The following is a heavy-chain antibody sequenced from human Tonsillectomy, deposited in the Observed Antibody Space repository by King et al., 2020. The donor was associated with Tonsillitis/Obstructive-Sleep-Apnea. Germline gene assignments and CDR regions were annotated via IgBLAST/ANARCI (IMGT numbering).Heavy chain of an antibody. D-gene: IGHD4-11*01. CDR2: IYYSGST. CDR3: ARQRYSKRYYYYYYYMDV. CDR1: GGSISSYY. J-gene: IGHJ6*03. Sequence: QLQESGPGLVKPSETLSLTCTVSGGSISSYYWSWIRQPPGKGLEWIGYIYYSGSTNYNPSLKSRVTISVDTSKNQFSLKLSSVNAADTAVYYCARQRYSKRYYYYYYYMDVWGKGTTVTVSS. V-gene: IGHV4-59*08.